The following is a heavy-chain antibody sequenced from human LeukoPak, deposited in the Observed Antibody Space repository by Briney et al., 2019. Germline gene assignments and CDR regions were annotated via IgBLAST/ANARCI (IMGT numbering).Heavy chain of an antibody. Sequence: PSETLSLTCTVSGGSISSGSYYWSWIRQPAGKGLEWIGRIYTSGSTNYNPSLKSRVTISVDTSKNQFSLKLSSVTAADTAVYYCARASVPVTMIGGDAFDIWGQGTMVTVSS. J-gene: IGHJ3*02. CDR2: IYTSGST. CDR3: ARASVPVTMIGGDAFDI. V-gene: IGHV4-61*02. CDR1: GGSISSGSYY. D-gene: IGHD3-22*01.